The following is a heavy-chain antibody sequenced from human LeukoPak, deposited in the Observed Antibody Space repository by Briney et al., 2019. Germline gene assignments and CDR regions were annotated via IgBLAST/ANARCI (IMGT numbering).Heavy chain of an antibody. Sequence: GGSLRLSCAASGFTFGNYVLTWVRQAPGKGLEWVSSICGSGGNTFYAAPVKGRFTISRDSSRNTLFLQMSSLRAGDTAIYYCAKSRYGGYDFFDYWGQGALVTVSS. V-gene: IGHV3-23*01. D-gene: IGHD5-12*01. CDR1: GFTFGNYV. CDR3: AKSRYGGYDFFDY. CDR2: ICGSGGNT. J-gene: IGHJ4*02.